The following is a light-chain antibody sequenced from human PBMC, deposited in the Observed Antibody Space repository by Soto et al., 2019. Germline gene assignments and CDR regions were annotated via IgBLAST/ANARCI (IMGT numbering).Light chain of an antibody. Sequence: DIQMTQSPSSLSASVGDRVTITCRASQGIKNHVNWYQQKPGEVPKILIYAASSLQSGVPSRFSGSGSGTDFTLTISSLQPEDFATYYCQQSDSIPLTFGGGTKVEIK. V-gene: IGKV1-39*01. CDR2: AAS. CDR3: QQSDSIPLT. J-gene: IGKJ4*01. CDR1: QGIKNH.